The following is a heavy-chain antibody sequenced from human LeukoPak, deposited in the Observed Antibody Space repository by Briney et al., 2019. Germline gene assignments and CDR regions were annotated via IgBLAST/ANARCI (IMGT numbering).Heavy chain of an antibody. D-gene: IGHD3-3*01. CDR2: IYTSGST. J-gene: IGHJ4*02. CDR1: GGSISSGSYY. Sequence: SETLSLTCTVSGGSISSGSYYWSWIRQPAGKGLEWIGRIYTSGSTNYNPSLKSRVTISVDTSKNQFSLKLSSVTAADTAVYYCARGSITIFGVVIGRYFDYWGQGTLVTVSS. CDR3: ARGSITIFGVVIGRYFDY. V-gene: IGHV4-61*02.